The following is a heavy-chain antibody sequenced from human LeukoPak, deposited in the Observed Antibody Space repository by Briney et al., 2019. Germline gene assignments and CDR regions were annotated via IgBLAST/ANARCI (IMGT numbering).Heavy chain of an antibody. D-gene: IGHD6-13*01. V-gene: IGHV1-8*03. CDR2: MNPNSGNT. CDR1: GYTFTSYD. Sequence: GASVKLSCKASGYTFTSYDINWVRQATGQGLELMGWMNPNSGNTGYAQKFQGRVTITRNTSISTAYMELSSLRSEDTAAYYCARSFSSSWYYYYYYYMDVWGKGTTVTVSS. J-gene: IGHJ6*03. CDR3: ARSFSSSWYYYYYYYMDV.